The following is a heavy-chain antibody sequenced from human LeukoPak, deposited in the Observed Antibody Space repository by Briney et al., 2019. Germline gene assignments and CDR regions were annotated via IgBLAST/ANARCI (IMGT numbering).Heavy chain of an antibody. CDR3: ARDLGSSTSSEFVY. V-gene: IGHV1-69*05. D-gene: IGHD2-2*01. CDR2: IIPIFGTA. Sequence: GSSVKVSCKASGGTFSSYAISWVRQAPGQGLEWMGGIIPIFGTANYAQKFQGRVTITTDESTSTAYMGLSSLRSEDTAVYYCARDLGSSTSSEFVYWGQGTLVTVSS. CDR1: GGTFSSYA. J-gene: IGHJ4*02.